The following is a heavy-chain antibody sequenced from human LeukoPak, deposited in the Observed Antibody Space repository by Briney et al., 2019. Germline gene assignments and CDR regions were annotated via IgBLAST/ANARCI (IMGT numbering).Heavy chain of an antibody. CDR1: GFTFSSYA. J-gene: IGHJ4*02. CDR3: AKVPGGSGWYFYY. D-gene: IGHD6-19*01. Sequence: GGSLGLSCAASGFTFSSYAMSWVRQAPGKGLEWVSAISGSGGSTYYADSVKGRFTISRDNSKNTLYLQMNSLRAEDTAVYYCAKVPGGSGWYFYYWGQGTLVTVSS. CDR2: ISGSGGST. V-gene: IGHV3-23*01.